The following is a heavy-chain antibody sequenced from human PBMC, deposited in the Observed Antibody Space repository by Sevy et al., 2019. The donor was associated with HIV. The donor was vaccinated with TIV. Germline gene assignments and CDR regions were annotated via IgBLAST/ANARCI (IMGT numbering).Heavy chain of an antibody. CDR3: AGENAWGRGYS. Sequence: SEALSLTCTVSGGSITSLYWNWIRQPPGKGLEWIANIYYNGHINYNPSLKSRVTLSLDTSKNQFSLRLSSVTSADTAMYYCAGENAWGRGYSWGQGTLVTVSS. CDR1: GGSITSLY. V-gene: IGHV4-59*08. D-gene: IGHD1-26*01. CDR2: IYYNGHI. J-gene: IGHJ4*02.